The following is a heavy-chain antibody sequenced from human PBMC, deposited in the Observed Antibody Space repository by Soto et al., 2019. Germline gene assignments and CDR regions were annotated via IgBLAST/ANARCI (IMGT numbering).Heavy chain of an antibody. D-gene: IGHD2-15*01. CDR3: TNDVQHHCSYCCDT. Sequence: EVQLVESGGGLVQPGRSLRLSCVVSGLNFDDYAMHWVRQLPGKGLGWVAGLSWGGGSIGYADSVKGRFTISRDDAKNPLYLQRISLRPDDTAVYCCTNDVQHHCSYCCDTWGQGTLVTVS. CDR1: GLNFDDYA. CDR2: LSWGGGSI. V-gene: IGHV3-9*01. J-gene: IGHJ5*02.